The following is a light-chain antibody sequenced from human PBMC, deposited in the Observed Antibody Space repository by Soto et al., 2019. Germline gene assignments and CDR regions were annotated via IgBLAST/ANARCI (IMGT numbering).Light chain of an antibody. Sequence: DIQMTQAPSTLSASVGDRVAITCRASQSINIFLAWYQLKPGKDTKLLIFESSSLESGLPSRVSGSGSGTEFTLTISGPQPDDFATSSSQQYNSYSWSFGQGKKGEIK. CDR3: QQYNSYSWS. V-gene: IGKV1-5*01. CDR2: ESS. CDR1: QSINIF. J-gene: IGKJ1*01.